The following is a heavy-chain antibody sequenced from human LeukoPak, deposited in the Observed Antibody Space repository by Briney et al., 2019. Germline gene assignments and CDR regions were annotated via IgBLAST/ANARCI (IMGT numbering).Heavy chain of an antibody. CDR3: ARGVRLVVPAAIRGDALDI. CDR1: GGTFSSYA. CDR2: IIPIFGTA. D-gene: IGHD2-2*01. V-gene: IGHV1-69*13. Sequence: SVKVSCKASGGTFSSYAISWVRQAPGQGLEWMGGIIPIFGTANYAQKFQGRVTITSDESTSTAYMELSSLRSEDTAVYYCARGVRLVVPAAIRGDALDIWGQGTMVTVSS. J-gene: IGHJ3*02.